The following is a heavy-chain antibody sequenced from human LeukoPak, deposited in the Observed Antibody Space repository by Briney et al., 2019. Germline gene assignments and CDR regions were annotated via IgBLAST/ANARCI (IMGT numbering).Heavy chain of an antibody. D-gene: IGHD3-16*02. CDR3: ARGEVYYDYVWGSYRQPLHFDY. J-gene: IGHJ4*02. Sequence: SETLSLTCAVYGGSFSGYYWSWIRQPPGKGLEWIGEINHSGSTNYNPSLKSRVTISVDTSKNQFSLKLSSVTAADTAVYYCARGEVYYDYVWGSYRQPLHFDYWGQGTLVTVSS. V-gene: IGHV4-34*01. CDR1: GGSFSGYY. CDR2: INHSGST.